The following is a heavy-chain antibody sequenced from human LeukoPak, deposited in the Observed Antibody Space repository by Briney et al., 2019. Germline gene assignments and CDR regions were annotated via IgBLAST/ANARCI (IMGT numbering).Heavy chain of an antibody. CDR3: AKGARYYDFWSGPPHYYYGMDV. D-gene: IGHD3-3*01. CDR2: SSGSGGST. V-gene: IGHV3-23*01. CDR1: GFTFSSYA. J-gene: IGHJ6*02. Sequence: GASLRLSCAASGFTFSSYAMSWVRQAPGKGLEWVSASSGSGGSTYYADSVKGRFTISRDNSKNTLYLQMNSLRAEDTAVYYCAKGARYYDFWSGPPHYYYGMDVWGQGTTVTVSS.